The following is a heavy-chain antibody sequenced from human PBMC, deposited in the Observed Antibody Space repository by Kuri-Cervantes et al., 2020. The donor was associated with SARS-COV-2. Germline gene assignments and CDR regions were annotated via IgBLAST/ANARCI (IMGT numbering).Heavy chain of an antibody. V-gene: IGHV1-8*02. CDR2: MNPNSGNT. D-gene: IGHD1-26*01. CDR1: GYTFTSYD. J-gene: IGHJ5*02. CDR3: ATAPGFVGATKGGNWFDP. Sequence: ASVKVSCKASGYTFTSYDINWVRQATGQGLEWMGWMNPNSGNTGYAQKFQGRVTMTEDTSTDTAYMELSSLRSEDTAVYYCATAPGFVGATKGGNWFDPWGQGTLVTVSS.